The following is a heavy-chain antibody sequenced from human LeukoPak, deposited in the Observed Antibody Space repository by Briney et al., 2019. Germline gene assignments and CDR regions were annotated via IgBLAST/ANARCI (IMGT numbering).Heavy chain of an antibody. CDR1: GGSISTFY. J-gene: IGHJ2*01. CDR2: IFTSGGS. D-gene: IGHD3-22*01. CDR3: ARGLYYFDTSGYSGNWYFDL. V-gene: IGHV4-4*07. Sequence: SETLSLTCSVSGGSISTFYWSWVRQSAGKGLEWIGRIFTSGGSNYNPSLESRITMSVDTSKNEISLKLTSVTAADTAVYYCARGLYYFDTSGYSGNWYFDLWGRGTLVTVSA.